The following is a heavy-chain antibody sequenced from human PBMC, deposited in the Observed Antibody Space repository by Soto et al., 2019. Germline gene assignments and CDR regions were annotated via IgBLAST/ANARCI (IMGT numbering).Heavy chain of an antibody. J-gene: IGHJ6*02. D-gene: IGHD5-12*01. CDR3: ARSDHIAATAYGMDV. Sequence: ASVKVSCKASGYTFTSYGISWVRQAPGQGLEWMGWISAYNGNTNYAQKLQGRVTMTTDTSTSTAYMELRSLRSDDTAVYYCARSDHIAATAYGMDVWGQGTTVTVSS. CDR2: ISAYNGNT. V-gene: IGHV1-18*04. CDR1: GYTFTSYG.